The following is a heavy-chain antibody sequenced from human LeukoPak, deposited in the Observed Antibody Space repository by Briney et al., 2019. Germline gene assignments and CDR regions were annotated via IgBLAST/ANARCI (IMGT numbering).Heavy chain of an antibody. CDR2: IYPGDSDT. Sequence: GESLKISCKGSGYSFTSYWIGWVRQMPGQGLEWMGIIYPGDSDTRYSPSFQGQVTISADKSISTAYLQWSSLKASDTAMYYCAKTGYTSRWAIDYWGQGTLVTVSS. D-gene: IGHD6-13*01. J-gene: IGHJ4*02. V-gene: IGHV5-51*01. CDR3: AKTGYTSRWAIDY. CDR1: GYSFTSYW.